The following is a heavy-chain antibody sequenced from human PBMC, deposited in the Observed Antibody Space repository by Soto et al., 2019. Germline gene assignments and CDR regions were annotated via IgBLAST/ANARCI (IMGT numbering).Heavy chain of an antibody. D-gene: IGHD2-15*01. Sequence: PSETLSLTCTVSGGSISSYYWSWIRQPPGKGLEWIGYIYYSGSTNYNPSLKSRVTISVDTSKNQFSLKLSSVTAADTAVYYCARDRWRWRYDYYGLDVWGQGTTVTVSS. CDR1: GGSISSYY. CDR3: ARDRWRWRYDYYGLDV. J-gene: IGHJ6*02. V-gene: IGHV4-59*01. CDR2: IYYSGST.